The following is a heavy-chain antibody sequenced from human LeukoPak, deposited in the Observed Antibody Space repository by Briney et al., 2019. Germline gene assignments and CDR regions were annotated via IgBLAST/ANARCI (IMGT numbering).Heavy chain of an antibody. CDR1: GFTFSDSW. CDR3: ARDLGLRGST. CDR2: MYGDMSDI. J-gene: IGHJ5*02. D-gene: IGHD4-23*01. Sequence: GGSLRLSCEVSGFTFSDSWMHWFRQTPGKGLVWVSRMYGDMSDISYADSVKGRFTISRDNAKNTVYLQMNSLRGEDTAVYYCARDLGLRGSTWGQGTLVTVSS. V-gene: IGHV3-74*01.